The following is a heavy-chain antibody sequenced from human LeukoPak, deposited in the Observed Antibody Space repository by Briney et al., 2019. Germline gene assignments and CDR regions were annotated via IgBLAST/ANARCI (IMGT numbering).Heavy chain of an antibody. J-gene: IGHJ4*02. Sequence: GGSLRLSCAASGFTFSSYSMNWVRQAPGKGLEWVSGISWNSGSIGYADSVKGRFTISRDNAKNSLYLQMNSLRAEDTALYYCAKDRTYYYGSGSIYFDYWGQGTLVTVSS. CDR2: ISWNSGSI. CDR1: GFTFSSYS. CDR3: AKDRTYYYGSGSIYFDY. V-gene: IGHV3-9*01. D-gene: IGHD3-10*01.